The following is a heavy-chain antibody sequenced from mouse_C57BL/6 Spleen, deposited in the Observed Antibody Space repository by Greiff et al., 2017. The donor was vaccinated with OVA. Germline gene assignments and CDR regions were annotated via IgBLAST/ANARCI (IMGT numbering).Heavy chain of an antibody. CDR3: AYDDYFDY. D-gene: IGHD2-3*01. J-gene: IGHJ2*01. CDR1: GYAFSSSW. Sequence: VKLQESGPELVKPGASVKISCKASGYAFSSSWMNWVKQRPGKGLEWIGRIYPGDGDTNYNGKFKGKATLTADKSSSTAYMQLSSLTSEDSAVYFCAYDDYFDYWGQGTTLTVSS. CDR2: IYPGDGDT. V-gene: IGHV1-82*01.